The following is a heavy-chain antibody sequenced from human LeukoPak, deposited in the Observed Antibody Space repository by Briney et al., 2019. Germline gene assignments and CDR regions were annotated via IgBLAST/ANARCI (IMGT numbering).Heavy chain of an antibody. V-gene: IGHV3-53*01. J-gene: IGHJ5*02. CDR2: IYSGGST. CDR1: GFTVSSNY. D-gene: IGHD3-10*01. Sequence: GGSLRLSCAASGFTVSSNYMSWVRQAPGKGLEWVSVIYSGGSTFYADSVKGRFTISRDNSKNTLYLQMNSLRAEDTAVYYCARGGGRGAASNWFDPWGQGTLVTVSS. CDR3: ARGGGRGAASNWFDP.